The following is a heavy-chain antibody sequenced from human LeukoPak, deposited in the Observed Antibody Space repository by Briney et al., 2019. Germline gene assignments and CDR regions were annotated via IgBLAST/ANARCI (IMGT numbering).Heavy chain of an antibody. Sequence: LGASVNVSCKASGYTSTSYAMHWVRQAPGQRLEWMGWINAGNGNTKYSQKFQGRVTITRDTSASTAYMELSSLRSEDTAVYYCARDGMPSGGSSSWLDVWGQGTTVTVSS. CDR3: ARDGMPSGGSSSWLDV. CDR1: GYTSTSYA. J-gene: IGHJ6*02. CDR2: INAGNGNT. V-gene: IGHV1-3*01. D-gene: IGHD6-13*01.